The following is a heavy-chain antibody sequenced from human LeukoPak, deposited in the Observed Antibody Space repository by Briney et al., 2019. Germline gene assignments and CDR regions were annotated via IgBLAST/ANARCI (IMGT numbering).Heavy chain of an antibody. V-gene: IGHV1-2*02. CDR3: ARVDLLTGYYFFDY. Sequence: ASVKVSCKASGYTFTGYNMHWVRQAPGQGFEWMGWINPNSGGTKYAQKFQDRVTMTRDTSISAAYMELSRLRSDDTAVYYCARVDLLTGYYFFDYWGQGTLVTVSS. CDR1: GYTFTGYN. D-gene: IGHD3-9*01. CDR2: INPNSGGT. J-gene: IGHJ4*02.